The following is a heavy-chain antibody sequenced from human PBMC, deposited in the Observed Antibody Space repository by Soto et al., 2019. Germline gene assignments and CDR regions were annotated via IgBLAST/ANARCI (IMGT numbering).Heavy chain of an antibody. CDR3: ARDRDCGDYDY. CDR1: GGSMRSYY. CDR2: ISYTGRT. D-gene: IGHD4-17*01. Sequence: QVQLQESGPGLVKPSETLSLTCTVSGGSMRSYYWTWIRQPPGKGLEWIGYISYTGRTDYNPSLKSRVNISLDTSKNQFSLGLDSVTAADTAVYYCARDRDCGDYDYWGQGTLVTVSS. J-gene: IGHJ4*02. V-gene: IGHV4-59*13.